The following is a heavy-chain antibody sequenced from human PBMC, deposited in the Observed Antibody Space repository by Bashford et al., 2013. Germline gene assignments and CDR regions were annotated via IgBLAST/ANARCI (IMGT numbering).Heavy chain of an antibody. Sequence: VASVKVSCKASGGTFSSYAISWVRQAPGQGLEWMGRIIPILGIANYAQKLQGRVTMTTDTSTSTAYMELRSLRSDDTAVYYCARDWRWELPTVDYFDYWGQGTLVTVSS. J-gene: IGHJ4*02. CDR1: GGTFSSYA. D-gene: IGHD1-26*01. CDR3: ARDWRWELPTVDYFDY. V-gene: IGHV1-69*04. CDR2: IIPILGIA.